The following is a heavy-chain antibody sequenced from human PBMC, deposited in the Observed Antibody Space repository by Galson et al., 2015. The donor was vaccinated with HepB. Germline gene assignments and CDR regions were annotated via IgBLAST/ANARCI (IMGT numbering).Heavy chain of an antibody. CDR1: GFTFSSYA. CDR2: ISGSGSST. CDR3: AKEGGDYVWVSYRYWGSDY. V-gene: IGHV3-23*01. J-gene: IGHJ4*02. D-gene: IGHD3-16*02. Sequence: SLRLSCAASGFTFSSYAMSWVRQAPGKGLEWVSSISGSGSSTYYADSVKGRVTISRDNSKNTLYLQMNSLRAEDTAVYYCAKEGGDYVWVSYRYWGSDYWGQGTLVTVSS.